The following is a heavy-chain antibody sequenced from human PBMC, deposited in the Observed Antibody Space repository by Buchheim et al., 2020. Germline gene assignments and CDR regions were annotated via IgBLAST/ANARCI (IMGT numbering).Heavy chain of an antibody. Sequence: EVQLLESGGGLVQPGGSLRLSCAASGFTFSSYGMSWVRQAPGKGLEWVSGISGSGGSTYYANSVKGRFTISRDNSKNTLYLQRNSLRAEDTAIYYCAKSSSGWPREGDYWGQGTL. CDR2: ISGSGGST. CDR3: AKSSSGWPREGDY. CDR1: GFTFSSYG. V-gene: IGHV3-23*01. J-gene: IGHJ4*02. D-gene: IGHD6-19*01.